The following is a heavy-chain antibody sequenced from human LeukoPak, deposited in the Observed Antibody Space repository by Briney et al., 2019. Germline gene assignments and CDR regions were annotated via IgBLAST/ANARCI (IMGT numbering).Heavy chain of an antibody. CDR3: AKDVARYYYDSSGYYAY. CDR1: GFTFSSYA. J-gene: IGHJ4*02. CDR2: ISGSGGST. D-gene: IGHD3-22*01. V-gene: IGHV3-23*01. Sequence: GGSLRLSCAASGFTFSSYAMNWVRQAPGKGLEWVSAISGSGGSTYYADSVKGRFTISRDNSKNTLYLQMNSLRAEDTAVYYCAKDVARYYYDSSGYYAYWGQGTLVTVSS.